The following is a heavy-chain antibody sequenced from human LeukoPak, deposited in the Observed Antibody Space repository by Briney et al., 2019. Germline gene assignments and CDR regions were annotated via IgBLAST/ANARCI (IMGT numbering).Heavy chain of an antibody. V-gene: IGHV3-7*01. D-gene: IGHD3-3*01. J-gene: IGHJ4*02. Sequence: GRSLRLSCAASGFTFSSYWMSWVRQAPGKGLEWVANIKQDGSEKYYVDSVKGRFTISRDNAKNSLYLQMNSLRAEDTAVYYCARSWSGAYDFWSGYEYYFDYWGQGTLVTVSS. CDR3: ARSWSGAYDFWSGYEYYFDY. CDR2: IKQDGSEK. CDR1: GFTFSSYW.